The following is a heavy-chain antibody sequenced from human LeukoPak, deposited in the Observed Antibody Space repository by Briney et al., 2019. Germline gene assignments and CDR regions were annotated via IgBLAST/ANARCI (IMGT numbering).Heavy chain of an antibody. CDR3: AKGRPGYSSSWYGIDALDI. CDR1: GFTFSSYG. J-gene: IGHJ3*02. CDR2: IRYDGSNK. V-gene: IGHV3-30*02. Sequence: GGSLRLSCAASGFTFSSYGMHWVRQAPGKGLEWVAFIRYDGSNKYYADSVKGRFTISRDNSKNTLYLQMNSLRAEDTAVYYCAKGRPGYSSSWYGIDALDIWGQGTMVTVSS. D-gene: IGHD6-13*01.